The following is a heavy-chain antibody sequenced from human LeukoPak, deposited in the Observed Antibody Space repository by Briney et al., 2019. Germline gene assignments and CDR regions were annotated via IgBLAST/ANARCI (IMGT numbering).Heavy chain of an antibody. CDR2: ISSSSSYI. D-gene: IGHD5-12*01. J-gene: IGHJ6*03. Sequence: GGSLRLSCAASGFTFSSYSMNWVRQAPGKGLEWVSSISSSSSYIHYADSVKGRFTISRDNAKNSLYLQMNSLRAGDTAVYYCARQAVLGVATTDYYYMDVWGKGTTVTVSS. CDR1: GFTFSSYS. V-gene: IGHV3-21*01. CDR3: ARQAVLGVATTDYYYMDV.